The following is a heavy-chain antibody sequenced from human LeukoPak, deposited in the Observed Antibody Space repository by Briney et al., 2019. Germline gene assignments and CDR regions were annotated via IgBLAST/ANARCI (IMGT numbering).Heavy chain of an antibody. D-gene: IGHD2-21*01. CDR1: GFTFSSYA. CDR3: ARALFILESYYFDY. V-gene: IGHV3-66*01. Sequence: PGGSLRLSCAASGFTFSSYAMSWVRQAPGKGLEWVSVIYSGGSTYYADSVKGRFTISRDNSKNTLYLQMNSLRAEDTAVYYCARALFILESYYFDYWGQGTLVTVSS. J-gene: IGHJ4*02. CDR2: IYSGGST.